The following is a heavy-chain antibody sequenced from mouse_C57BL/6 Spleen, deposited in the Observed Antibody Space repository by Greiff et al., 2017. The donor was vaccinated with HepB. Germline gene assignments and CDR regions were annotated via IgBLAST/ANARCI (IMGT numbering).Heavy chain of an antibody. Sequence: VQLQQSGAELVRPGASVTLSCKASGYTFTDYEMHWVKQTPVHGLEWIGAIDPETGGTAYNQKFKGKAILTADKSSSTAYMELRSLTSEDSAVYYCTRCPYYYAMDYWGQGTSVTVSS. CDR1: GYTFTDYE. V-gene: IGHV1-15*01. CDR3: TRCPYYYAMDY. J-gene: IGHJ4*01. CDR2: IDPETGGT.